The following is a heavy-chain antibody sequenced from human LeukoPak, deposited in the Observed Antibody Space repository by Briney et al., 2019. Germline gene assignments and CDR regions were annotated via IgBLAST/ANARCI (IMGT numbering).Heavy chain of an antibody. V-gene: IGHV3-74*01. D-gene: IGHD2/OR15-2a*01. CDR3: VSFYETY. CDR1: GNYW. Sequence: GGSLRLSCAASGNYWMHWVRQAPGKGLVWVSHIDSDGSWTSYADSVKGRFTISKDNAKNTVYLQMNSLRAEDMAVYYCVSFYETYWGRGTLVTVSS. J-gene: IGHJ4*02. CDR2: IDSDGSWT.